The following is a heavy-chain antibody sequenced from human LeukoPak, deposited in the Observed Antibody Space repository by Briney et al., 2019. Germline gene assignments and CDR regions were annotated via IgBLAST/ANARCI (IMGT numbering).Heavy chain of an antibody. J-gene: IGHJ4*02. CDR3: TQTPYDSSGYYYVGNF. Sequence: GGSLRLSCAASGFTFSGSAMHWVRQASGKGLEWVGRIRSKANSYATAYAASVKGRFTISRDDSKNTAYLQMNSLKTEDTAVYYCTQTPYDSSGYYYVGNFWGQGTLVTVSS. CDR1: GFTFSGSA. V-gene: IGHV3-73*01. D-gene: IGHD3-22*01. CDR2: IRSKANSYAT.